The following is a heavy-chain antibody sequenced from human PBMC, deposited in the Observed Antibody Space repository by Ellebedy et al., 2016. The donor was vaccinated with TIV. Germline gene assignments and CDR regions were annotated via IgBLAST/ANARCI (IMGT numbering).Heavy chain of an antibody. CDR1: GFTVSSNF. CDR2: IYGGGTI. CDR3: ARPTVPATICGACGMDV. Sequence: PGGSLRLSCAASGFTVSSNFMTWVRQAPGKGLEWVSVIYGGGTIRYADSVKGRFTISRYNSKNTVDLQMNSLRAEDTAVYYCARPTVPATICGACGMDVWGQGTTVIVSS. V-gene: IGHV3-53*01. J-gene: IGHJ6*02. D-gene: IGHD2-2*01.